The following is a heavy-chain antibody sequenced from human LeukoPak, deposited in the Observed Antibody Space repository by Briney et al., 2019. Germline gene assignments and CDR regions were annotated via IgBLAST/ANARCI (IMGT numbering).Heavy chain of an antibody. CDR3: ARDLVHRITMNSFRPQ. Sequence: SVKVSCKASGGTFSSYAISWVRQAPGQGLEWMGRIIPIFGTANYAQKFQGRVTITTDESTITAYMELSSLRSEDTAVYYCARDLVHRITMNSFRPQWGQGALVTVSS. CDR1: GGTFSSYA. CDR2: IIPIFGTA. V-gene: IGHV1-69*05. D-gene: IGHD3-22*01. J-gene: IGHJ4*02.